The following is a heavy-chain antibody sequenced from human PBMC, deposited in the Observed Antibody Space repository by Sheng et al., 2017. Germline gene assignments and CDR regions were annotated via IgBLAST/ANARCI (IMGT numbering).Heavy chain of an antibody. V-gene: IGHV3-48*03. D-gene: IGHD1-1*01. CDR2: ISSSHSA. J-gene: IGHJ4*02. CDR3: AREQLGLGNFFDY. CDR1: GFTFSSHE. Sequence: EVQLVESGGGLVQPGGSLRLSCAVSGFTFSSHEMNWVRQAPGKGLEWISYISSSHSASYADSVKGRFTISRDNAKNSLYLQMNSLRAEDTAVYYCAREQLGLGNFFDYWGQGTLVTVSS.